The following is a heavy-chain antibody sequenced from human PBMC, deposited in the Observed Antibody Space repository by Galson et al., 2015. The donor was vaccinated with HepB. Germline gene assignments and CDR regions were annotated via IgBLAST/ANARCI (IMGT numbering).Heavy chain of an antibody. CDR1: GYTFTHYY. CDR2: IDPNSGGT. Sequence: SCKASGYTFTHYYIYWVRQAPGQGLECMGRIDPNSGGTNYAQTFQARVTMTRDTSITTACMELSGLSSGDTAVYYCARGTGATEDWGQGTLVTVSS. D-gene: IGHD1-26*01. CDR3: ARGTGATED. J-gene: IGHJ4*02. V-gene: IGHV1-2*06.